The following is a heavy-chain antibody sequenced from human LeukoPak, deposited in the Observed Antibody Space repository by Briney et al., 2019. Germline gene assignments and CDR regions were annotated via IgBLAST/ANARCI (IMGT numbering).Heavy chain of an antibody. CDR1: GFIFSSYG. CDR2: IWYDGSKK. J-gene: IGHJ4*02. CDR3: ARDHCTSTSCYSLDY. Sequence: PGGSLRLSCAASGFIFSSYGIHWVRQAPGKGLEWGAVIWYDGSKKYYAESVKGRFTISRDNSKNTLYLHTNSLRADDTAVYYCARDHCTSTSCYSLDYWGQGTLVTVSS. D-gene: IGHD2-2*01. V-gene: IGHV3-33*01.